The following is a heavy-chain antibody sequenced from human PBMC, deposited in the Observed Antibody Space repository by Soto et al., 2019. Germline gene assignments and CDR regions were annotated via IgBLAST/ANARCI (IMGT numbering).Heavy chain of an antibody. Sequence: QVQLVESGGGVVQPGRSLRLSCAASGFTFSSYAMHWFRQAPGKGLERVAVISYDGSNKYYADSVKGRFTISRDNSKNTLYLQMNSLRAEDTAVYYCARDKRDLRFLEWSYYFDFWGQGTLVTVSS. V-gene: IGHV3-30-3*01. CDR1: GFTFSSYA. CDR2: ISYDGSNK. J-gene: IGHJ4*02. D-gene: IGHD3-3*01. CDR3: ARDKRDLRFLEWSYYFDF.